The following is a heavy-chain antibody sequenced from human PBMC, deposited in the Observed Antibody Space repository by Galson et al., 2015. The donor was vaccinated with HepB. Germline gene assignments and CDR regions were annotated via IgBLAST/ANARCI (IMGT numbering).Heavy chain of an antibody. D-gene: IGHD2-2*02. J-gene: IGHJ4*01. CDR3: ARGNTAVDY. Sequence: SLRLSCAASGFTFSNYFMPWIRQAPGKGLEWVSYISGTGAYIEYADSVKGRFTISRDDTEKSLYLHMRSLRAEDTAVYFCARGNTAVDYWGQGILVTVSS. CDR1: GFTFSNYF. CDR2: ISGTGAYI. V-gene: IGHV3-11*05.